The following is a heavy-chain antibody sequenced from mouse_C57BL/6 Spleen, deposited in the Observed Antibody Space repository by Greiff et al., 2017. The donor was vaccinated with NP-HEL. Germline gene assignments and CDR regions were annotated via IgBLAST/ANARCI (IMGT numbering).Heavy chain of an antibody. CDR1: GYTFTSYW. Sequence: QVQLQQPGAELVKPGASVKMSCKASGYTFTSYWITWVKQRPGQGLEWIGDIYPGSGSTNYNEKFKSKATLTVDTSSSTAYMQLSSLTSEYSAVYYCARPGGNYGDYGDYAMDYWGQGTSVTVSS. V-gene: IGHV1-55*01. CDR2: IYPGSGST. CDR3: ARPGGNYGDYGDYAMDY. J-gene: IGHJ4*01. D-gene: IGHD2-13*01.